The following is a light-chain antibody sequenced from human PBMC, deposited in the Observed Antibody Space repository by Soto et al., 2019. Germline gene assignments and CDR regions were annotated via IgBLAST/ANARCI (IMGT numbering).Light chain of an antibody. CDR1: QSVGASY. J-gene: IGKJ4*01. CDR2: GAS. CDR3: QHYNNWPLT. V-gene: IGKV3-20*01. Sequence: EMVLTQSPGTLSLSPGERATLSCRASQSVGASYLAWYQQKPGQAPRLLINGASSRATGIPDRFSGSGSGTDFTLTISRLEPEDFAVYYCQHYNNWPLTFGGGTTVDIK.